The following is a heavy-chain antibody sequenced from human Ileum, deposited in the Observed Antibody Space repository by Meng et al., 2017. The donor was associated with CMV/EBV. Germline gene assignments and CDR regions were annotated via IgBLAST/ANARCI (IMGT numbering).Heavy chain of an antibody. V-gene: IGHV3-21*01. CDR1: GFTFSSFT. CDR2: ISSSSSNI. Sequence: GESLKISCAASGFTFSSFTMNCVRQAPGKGLEWVSSISSSSSNIYYADSLKGRFTISRDNAKNSLYLQMNSLRAEDTAVYYCARGAIVPLDVWGQGTTVIVSS. D-gene: IGHD2-8*01. J-gene: IGHJ6*02. CDR3: ARGAIVPLDV.